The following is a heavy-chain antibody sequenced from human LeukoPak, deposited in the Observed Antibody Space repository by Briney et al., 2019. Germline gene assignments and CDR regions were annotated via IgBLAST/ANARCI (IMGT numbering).Heavy chain of an antibody. CDR2: IYYSGST. CDR3: ARDRRYCGISGALDI. Sequence: PSETLSLTCTVSGGSISNYYWSWIRQPPGKGLEWIGYIYYSGSTNYNPSLKSRVTISVDTSKNQFSLKLSSVTAADTAVYYCARDRRYCGISGALDIWGQGTMVTVSS. J-gene: IGHJ3*02. D-gene: IGHD1-26*01. V-gene: IGHV4-59*01. CDR1: GGSISNYY.